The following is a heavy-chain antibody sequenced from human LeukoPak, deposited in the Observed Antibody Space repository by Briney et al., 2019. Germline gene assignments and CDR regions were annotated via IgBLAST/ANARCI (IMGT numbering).Heavy chain of an antibody. V-gene: IGHV3-7*04. D-gene: IGHD5-18*01. CDR1: GFTFSNYW. Sequence: GGSLRLSCVASGFTFSNYWMSWVRQSPGKGLEWVANIKQDGSEKYYVDSVKGRFTISRDNAGNSLYLQMSSLRAEDTAVYYCARRIGGSDTGGYFQEWGQGTLATVSS. CDR3: ARRIGGSDTGGYFQE. J-gene: IGHJ1*01. CDR2: IKQDGSEK.